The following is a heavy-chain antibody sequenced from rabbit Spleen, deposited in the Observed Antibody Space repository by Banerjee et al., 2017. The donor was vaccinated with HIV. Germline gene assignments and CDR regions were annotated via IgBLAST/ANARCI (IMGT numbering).Heavy chain of an antibody. D-gene: IGHD8-1*01. CDR1: GVSFSSDYY. J-gene: IGHJ6*01. V-gene: IGHV1S40*01. Sequence: QSLEESGGDLVKPGASLTLTCTASGVSFSSDYYMCWVRQAPGKGLEWIACIDNGSGGFTYFANWAKGRFTISKTSSTTVTLQMTSLTAADTATYFCARDSGSSFSSYGMDLWGQGTLVTVS. CDR2: IDNGSGGFT. CDR3: ARDSGSSFSSYGMDL.